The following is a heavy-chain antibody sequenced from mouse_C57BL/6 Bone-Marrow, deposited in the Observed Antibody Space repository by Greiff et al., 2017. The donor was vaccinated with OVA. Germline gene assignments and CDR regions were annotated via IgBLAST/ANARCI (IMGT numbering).Heavy chain of an antibody. J-gene: IGHJ3*01. CDR3: ARSLYDGYYVLAY. V-gene: IGHV7-3*01. D-gene: IGHD2-3*01. CDR1: GFTFTDYY. Sequence: DVQLVESGGGLVQPGGSLSLSCAASGFTFTDYYMSWVRQPPGKALEWLGFIRNKANGYTTEYSASVKGRFTISRDNSQSILYLQMNALRAEDSATYYCARSLYDGYYVLAYWGQGTLVTVSA. CDR2: IRNKANGYTT.